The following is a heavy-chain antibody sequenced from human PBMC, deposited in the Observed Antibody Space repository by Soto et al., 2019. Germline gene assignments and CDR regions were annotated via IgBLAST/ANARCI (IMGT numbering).Heavy chain of an antibody. V-gene: IGHV1-46*01. J-gene: IGHJ3*02. Sequence: ASVKVSCTASGYTFTSYYMHWVRQAPGQGLEWMGIINPSGGSTSYAQKFQGRVTMTRDTSTSTVYMELSSLRSEDTAVYYCARDLYGELRFAHAFDIWGQGTMVTVSS. D-gene: IGHD1-7*01. CDR1: GYTFTSYY. CDR3: ARDLYGELRFAHAFDI. CDR2: INPSGGST.